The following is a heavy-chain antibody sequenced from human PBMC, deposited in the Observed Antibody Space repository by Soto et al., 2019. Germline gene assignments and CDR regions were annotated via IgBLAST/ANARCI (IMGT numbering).Heavy chain of an antibody. CDR1: GTIFSSYT. D-gene: IGHD3-16*01. CDR3: ARGLGGRMDD. CDR2: IIPILGET. Sequence: QVQLVQSGAEVKKPGSSVRVSCKASGTIFSSYTISWVRQAPGQGLEWMGRIIPILGETNSAQKFQDRVTLTAAQSTNPTHMELNSLRLEDTAVYYCARGLGGRMDDWGQGTTVTVSS. J-gene: IGHJ6*02. V-gene: IGHV1-69*08.